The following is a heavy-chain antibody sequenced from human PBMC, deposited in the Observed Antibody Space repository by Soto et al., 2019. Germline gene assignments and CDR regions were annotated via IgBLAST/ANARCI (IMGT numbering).Heavy chain of an antibody. CDR2: IYHSGST. CDR1: GGSISSGGYS. CDR3: ARGGRYYYDSSGYYDPSPLDY. J-gene: IGHJ4*02. V-gene: IGHV4-30-2*01. Sequence: PSETLSLTCAVSGGSISSGGYSWSWIRQPPGKGLEWIGYIYHSGSTYYNPSLKSRVTISVDRSKNQFSLKLSSLTAADTAVYYCARGGRYYYDSSGYYDPSPLDYWGQGTLVTVSS. D-gene: IGHD3-22*01.